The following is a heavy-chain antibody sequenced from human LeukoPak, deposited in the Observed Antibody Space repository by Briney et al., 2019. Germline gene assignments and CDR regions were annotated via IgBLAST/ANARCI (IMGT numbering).Heavy chain of an antibody. CDR2: ISSSGGST. V-gene: IGHV3-23*01. J-gene: IGHJ4*02. CDR3: ARDRLWYEY. Sequence: GGSLRLSCAASGFTFNSHAMTWVRQAPGMGLQWVSGISSSGGSTCYADSVKGRFTISRDNSKNTLYLQMNSLRAEDTAVYYCARDRLWYEYWGQGTLVTVSS. D-gene: IGHD5-18*01. CDR1: GFTFNSHA.